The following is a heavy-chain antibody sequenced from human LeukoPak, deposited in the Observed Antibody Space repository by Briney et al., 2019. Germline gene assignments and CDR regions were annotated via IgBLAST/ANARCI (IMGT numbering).Heavy chain of an antibody. CDR3: ARGALKVVAATAYAFDI. V-gene: IGHV4-34*01. CDR2: FNHSGST. J-gene: IGHJ3*02. CDR1: GGSFSGYY. D-gene: IGHD2-15*01. Sequence: SETLSLTCAVYGGSFSGYYSSWIRQPPGKGLEWIGEFNHSGSTNYNPSLKSRVTISVDTSKNQFSLKLSSVTAADTAVYYCARGALKVVAATAYAFDIWGQGTMVTVSS.